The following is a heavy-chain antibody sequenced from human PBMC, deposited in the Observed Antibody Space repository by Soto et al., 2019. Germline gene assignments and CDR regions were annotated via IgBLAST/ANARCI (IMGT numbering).Heavy chain of an antibody. CDR2: IYYSGST. V-gene: IGHV4-39*01. CDR1: GGSISSSSYY. CDR3: ASSDGGSTIDY. Sequence: QLQLQESGPGLVKPSETLSPTCSVSGGSISSSSYYWGWIRQPPGKGLQWIGTIYYSGSTYYNPSLKSRVTISVDTSKNQFSLKLSSVTAADTAVYYCASSDGGSTIDYWGQGALVTVSS. J-gene: IGHJ4*02.